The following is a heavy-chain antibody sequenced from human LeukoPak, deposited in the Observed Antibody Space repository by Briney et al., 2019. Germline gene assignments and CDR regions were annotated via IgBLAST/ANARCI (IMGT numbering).Heavy chain of an antibody. CDR2: IYYSGSS. CDR1: GGSISSYY. CDR3: ARGGGFSGWSYYFDS. Sequence: ETLSLTCTVSGGSISSYYWSWIRQPPGKGLEWIGYIYYSGSSNYNPSLRSRVTISVDTSKNQSSLKLSSVTAADTAVYYCARGGGFSGWSYYFDSWGQGTLVTVSS. V-gene: IGHV4-59*01. J-gene: IGHJ4*02. D-gene: IGHD6-13*01.